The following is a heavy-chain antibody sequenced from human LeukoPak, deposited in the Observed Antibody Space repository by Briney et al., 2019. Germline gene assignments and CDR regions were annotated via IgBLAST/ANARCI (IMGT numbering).Heavy chain of an antibody. CDR3: ARDVKRSRITMILSHDAFDT. CDR1: GFTFSSYA. J-gene: IGHJ3*02. V-gene: IGHV3-23*01. Sequence: PGGSLRLSCAASGFTFSSYAMSWVRQAPGKGLEWVSAISGSGGSTYYADSVKGRFTISRDNAKNSLYLQMNSLRAEDTAVYYCARDVKRSRITMILSHDAFDTWGQGTMVTVSS. D-gene: IGHD3-22*01. CDR2: ISGSGGST.